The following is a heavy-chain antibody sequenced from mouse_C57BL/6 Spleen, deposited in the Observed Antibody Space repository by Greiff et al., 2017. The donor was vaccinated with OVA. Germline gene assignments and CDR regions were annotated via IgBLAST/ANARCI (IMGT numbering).Heavy chain of an antibody. CDR1: GYTFTDYY. CDR2: IYPGSGNT. Sequence: QVQLQQSGAELVRPGASVKLSCKASGYTFTDYYINWVKQRPGQGLEWIARIYPGSGNTYYNEKFKGKATLTAEKSSSTAYMQLSSLTSEDAAVYFCARGPGFAYWGQGTLVTVSA. CDR3: ARGPGFAY. J-gene: IGHJ3*01. V-gene: IGHV1-76*01.